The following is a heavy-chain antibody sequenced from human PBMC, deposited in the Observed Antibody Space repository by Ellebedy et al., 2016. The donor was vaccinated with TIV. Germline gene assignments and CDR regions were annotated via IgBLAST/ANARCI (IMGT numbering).Heavy chain of an antibody. D-gene: IGHD4-23*01. V-gene: IGHV4-59*08. J-gene: IGHJ2*01. CDR2: IYYSGST. CDR3: ARLRHYGGDSVWFFDP. Sequence: MPSETLSLTCTVSGDSMSNYYWSWIRQPPGKPLEWIGYIYYSGSTNYNPSLKSRVTISLDTSKNQFSLRLTSVTAADTAVYYCARLRHYGGDSVWFFDPWGRGTLVTVSS. CDR1: GDSMSNYY.